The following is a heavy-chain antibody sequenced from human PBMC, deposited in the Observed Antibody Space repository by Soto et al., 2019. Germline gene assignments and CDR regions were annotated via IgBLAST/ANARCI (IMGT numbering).Heavy chain of an antibody. CDR2: INHSGST. D-gene: IGHD3-16*02. Sequence: SETLSLTCAVYGGSFSGYYWSWIRQPPGKGLEWIGEINHSGSTNYNPSLKSRVTISVDTSKNQFSLKLSSVTAADTAVYYCARQNYVWGSYRIYYYYGMDVWGQGTTVTVSS. CDR1: GGSFSGYY. V-gene: IGHV4-34*01. CDR3: ARQNYVWGSYRIYYYYGMDV. J-gene: IGHJ6*02.